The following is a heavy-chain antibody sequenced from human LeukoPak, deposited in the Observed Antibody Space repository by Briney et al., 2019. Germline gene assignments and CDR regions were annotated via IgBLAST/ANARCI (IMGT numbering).Heavy chain of an antibody. Sequence: GGSLRLSCAASGFTFSSYWMSWVRQAPGKGLEWVANIKQDGSEKYYVDSMKGRFTISRDNTKNSLYLQMNSLRAEDTAVYYCARGLESAVSFDYWGQGTLATVSS. J-gene: IGHJ4*02. CDR3: ARGLESAVSFDY. V-gene: IGHV3-7*01. CDR1: GFTFSSYW. CDR2: IKQDGSEK.